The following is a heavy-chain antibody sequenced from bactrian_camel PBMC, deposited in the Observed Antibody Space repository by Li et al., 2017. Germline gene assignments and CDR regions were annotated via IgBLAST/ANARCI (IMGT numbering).Heavy chain of an antibody. J-gene: IGHJ4*01. D-gene: IGHD6*01. CDR1: GHNTYY. Sequence: DVQLVESGGGSVQAGGSLQLSCVVSGHNTYYMAWFRQAPGKEREPVASIFVGEGNTWYVDSVKGRFTISQDKAGNMWYLQMNSLNPEDTAMYYCAADGPRSYGSRCPSRGTEYKYWGQGTQVTVS. CDR2: IFVGEGNT. V-gene: IGHV3S40*01. CDR3: AADGPRSYGSRCPSRGTEYKY.